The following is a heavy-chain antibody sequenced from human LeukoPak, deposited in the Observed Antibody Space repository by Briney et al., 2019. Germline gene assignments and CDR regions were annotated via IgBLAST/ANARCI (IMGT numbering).Heavy chain of an antibody. V-gene: IGHV3-74*01. J-gene: IGHJ3*02. CDR3: ARTATDAFDI. Sequence: GGSLRLSCAASGFTFRSFWMHWVRQDPAKGLVWVSFMNGDGSSTNYADSVKGRFTISRDNAKNTLSLQMNSLRAEDTAVYYCARTATDAFDIWGQGTMVTVSS. CDR1: GFTFRSFW. CDR2: MNGDGSST. D-gene: IGHD2-21*02.